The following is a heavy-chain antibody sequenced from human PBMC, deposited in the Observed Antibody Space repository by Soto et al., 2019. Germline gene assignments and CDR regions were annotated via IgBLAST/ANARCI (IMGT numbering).Heavy chain of an antibody. D-gene: IGHD2-8*01. Sequence: QVQLQESDPGLVKPSQTLSLTCTVSGGSVSSGGYYWSWIRQHPGTGLEWIGYIYYSGTTYFNPSLKSRASISLDTSKNEFSLKLTSVTAADTAVYYCARRALPQCINGVCYKDGFWDYWGQGALVTVSS. J-gene: IGHJ4*02. CDR3: ARRALPQCINGVCYKDGFWDY. V-gene: IGHV4-31*03. CDR2: IYYSGTT. CDR1: GGSVSSGGYY.